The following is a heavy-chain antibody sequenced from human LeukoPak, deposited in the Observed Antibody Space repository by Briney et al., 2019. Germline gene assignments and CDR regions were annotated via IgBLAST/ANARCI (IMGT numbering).Heavy chain of an antibody. CDR3: VGSSGWLFRY. D-gene: IGHD3-22*01. CDR1: GFTFSDHW. Sequence: GGSLRLSCLASGFTFSDHWMNWVRQAPGKGLEWVASIKEDGSVINYMKSVNGRFTISRDSSKSSVYLQMNSLRADDTAVYYCVGSSGWLFRYWGQGTLVTVSS. CDR2: IKEDGSVI. J-gene: IGHJ4*02. V-gene: IGHV3-7*01.